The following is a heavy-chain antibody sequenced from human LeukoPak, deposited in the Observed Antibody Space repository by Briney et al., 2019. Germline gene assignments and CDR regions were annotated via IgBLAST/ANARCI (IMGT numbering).Heavy chain of an antibody. CDR3: ARHRIVVVPAVSRLAEFDP. J-gene: IGHJ5*02. Sequence: PSETLSLTCTVSGGSISSSSYYWGWIRQPPGKGLEWIGSIYYSGSTYYNPSLKSRVTISVDTSKNQFSLKLSSVTAADTAVYYCARHRIVVVPAVSRLAEFDPWGQGTLVTVSS. V-gene: IGHV4-39*01. CDR1: GGSISSSSYY. D-gene: IGHD2-2*01. CDR2: IYYSGST.